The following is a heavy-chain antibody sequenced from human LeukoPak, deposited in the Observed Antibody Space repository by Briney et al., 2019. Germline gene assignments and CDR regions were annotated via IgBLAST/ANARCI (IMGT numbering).Heavy chain of an antibody. V-gene: IGHV3-74*01. D-gene: IGHD3-22*01. CDR3: ASDFDSSGYYDAFDI. CDR2: INSDGSST. Sequence: PGGSLRLSCAASGFTFSSYWMHWVRQAPGKGLVWVSRINSDGSSTSYADSVKGRFTISRDNAKNTLYLQMNSLRAEDTAVYYCASDFDSSGYYDAFDIWGQGTMVTVSS. J-gene: IGHJ3*02. CDR1: GFTFSSYW.